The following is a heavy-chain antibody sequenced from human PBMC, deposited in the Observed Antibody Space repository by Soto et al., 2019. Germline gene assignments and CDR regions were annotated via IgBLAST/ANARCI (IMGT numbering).Heavy chain of an antibody. CDR2: IIPIFGTA. Sequence: SVTVTCTASGGTFISYAISWVRQATGQGLEWMGGIIPIFGTANYAQKFQGRVTITADKSTSTAYMELSSLRSEDTAVYYCARDRKRWLQFPNDAFDIWGQGTMVTVSS. CDR1: GGTFISYA. J-gene: IGHJ3*02. D-gene: IGHD5-12*01. V-gene: IGHV1-69*06. CDR3: ARDRKRWLQFPNDAFDI.